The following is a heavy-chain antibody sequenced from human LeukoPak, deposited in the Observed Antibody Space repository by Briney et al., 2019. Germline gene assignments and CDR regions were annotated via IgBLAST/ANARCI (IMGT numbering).Heavy chain of an antibody. CDR3: AKELITTLNLEPNYFDY. Sequence: PGGSLRLSCVASGFTFSSYGMHWVRQAPGKGLEWVSAISGSGGSTYYADSVKGRFTISRDNSKNTLYLQMNSLRAEDTAVYYCAKELITTLNLEPNYFDYWGQGTLVTVS. D-gene: IGHD1-1*01. CDR2: ISGSGGST. CDR1: GFTFSSYG. V-gene: IGHV3-23*01. J-gene: IGHJ4*02.